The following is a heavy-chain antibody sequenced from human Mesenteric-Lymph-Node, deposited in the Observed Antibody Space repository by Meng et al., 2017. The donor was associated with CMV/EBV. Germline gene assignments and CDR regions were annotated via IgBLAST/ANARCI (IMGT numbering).Heavy chain of an antibody. V-gene: IGHV3-30*04. D-gene: IGHD3-22*01. J-gene: IGHJ4*02. CDR3: AREGSSGYSPLDY. Sequence: ASGFTFSSYAMHWVRQAPGKGLEWVAVISYDGSNKYYADSVKGRFTISRDNSKNTLYLQMNSLRAEDTAVYYCAREGSSGYSPLDYWGQGTLVTVSS. CDR1: GFTFSSYA. CDR2: ISYDGSNK.